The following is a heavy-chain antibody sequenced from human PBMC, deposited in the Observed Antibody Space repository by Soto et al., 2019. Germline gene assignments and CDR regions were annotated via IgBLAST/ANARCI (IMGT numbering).Heavy chain of an antibody. J-gene: IGHJ6*02. CDR1: GLSLSTIGEG. Sequence: QITLKESGPTLVKPTQTLTLTCTFSGLSLSTIGEGVGWIRQPPGKALEWIALIYWDDDKRYSPSLKSRLTITKDTSKNQVVLTMTNMDPVDTATYYCVQSRCGGDCLQSYSSHSYYGLDVWCQGTTVTVSS. CDR3: VQSRCGGDCLQSYSSHSYYGLDV. V-gene: IGHV2-5*02. D-gene: IGHD2-21*02. CDR2: IYWDDDK.